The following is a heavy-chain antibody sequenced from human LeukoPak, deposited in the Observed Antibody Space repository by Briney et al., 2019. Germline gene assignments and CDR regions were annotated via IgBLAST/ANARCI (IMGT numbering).Heavy chain of an antibody. D-gene: IGHD3-10*01. CDR2: INPSGGST. CDR3: ARDKGSITMVRGVPFPCDY. J-gene: IGHJ4*02. CDR1: GYTFTNYG. V-gene: IGHV1-46*01. Sequence: ASVKVSCKASGYTFTNYGISWERQAPGQGLEWMGIINPSGGSTSYAQKFQGRVTMTRDTSTSTVYMELSSLRSEDTAVYYCARDKGSITMVRGVPFPCDYWGQGTLITVSS.